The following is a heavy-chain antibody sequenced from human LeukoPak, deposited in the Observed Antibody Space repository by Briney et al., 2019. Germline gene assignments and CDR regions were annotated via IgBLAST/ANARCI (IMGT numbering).Heavy chain of an antibody. CDR1: GGSISSTSYY. J-gene: IGHJ6*02. Sequence: SETLSPTCTVSGGSISSTSYYWGWIRQPPGKGLEWIGSIYYSGSTYYNPSLKSRVTISVDTSKNQFSLKLSSVTAADTAVYYCARLLWFGELGYYYYGMDVWGQGTTVTVSS. D-gene: IGHD3-10*01. CDR3: ARLLWFGELGYYYYGMDV. V-gene: IGHV4-39*07. CDR2: IYYSGST.